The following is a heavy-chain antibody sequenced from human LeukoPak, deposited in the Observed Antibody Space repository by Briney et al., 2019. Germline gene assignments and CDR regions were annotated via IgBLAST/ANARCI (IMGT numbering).Heavy chain of an antibody. Sequence: GSLRLSCAASGFTFSTYNMNWVRQAPGKGLEWISYINADSSTIQYADSVRGRFTTSRDNAKNSLYLQMNSLRAEDTAVYYCVRDNSRGQSLGVIYWGQGSLVTVSS. CDR2: INADSSTI. V-gene: IGHV3-48*01. J-gene: IGHJ4*02. D-gene: IGHD3-22*01. CDR3: VRDNSRGQSLGVIY. CDR1: GFTFSTYN.